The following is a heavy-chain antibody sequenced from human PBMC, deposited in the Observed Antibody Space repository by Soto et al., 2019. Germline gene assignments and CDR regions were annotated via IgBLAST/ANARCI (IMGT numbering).Heavy chain of an antibody. V-gene: IGHV1-69*06. CDR2: IIPIFGTA. CDR3: ARDLRIAAAGTYYYGMDV. D-gene: IGHD6-13*01. CDR1: GGTFSSYA. J-gene: IGHJ6*02. Sequence: SVKVSCKASGGTFSSYAISWVRQAPGQGLEWMGGIIPIFGTANYAQKFQGRVTITADKSTSTAYMELSSLRSEDTAVYYCARDLRIAAAGTYYYGMDVWGQGTTVTV.